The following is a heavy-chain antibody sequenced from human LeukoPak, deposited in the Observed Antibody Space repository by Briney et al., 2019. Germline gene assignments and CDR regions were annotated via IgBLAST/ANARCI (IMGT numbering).Heavy chain of an antibody. V-gene: IGHV4-39*01. J-gene: IGHJ5*02. CDR2: IYDSGSP. CDR1: GGSIRSSYYY. CDR3: ARHYEP. Sequence: SETLSLTCTVSGGSIRSSYYYWGWIRQPPGKGLEWIGSIYDSGSPYYNPSLKSRVTISVDTSKNQFSLKLNSVTAADTAVYYCARHYEPWGQGTLVTVSS. D-gene: IGHD3-16*01.